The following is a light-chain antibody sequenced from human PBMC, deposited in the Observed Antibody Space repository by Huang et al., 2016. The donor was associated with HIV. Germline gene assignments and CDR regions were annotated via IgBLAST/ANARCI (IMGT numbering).Light chain of an antibody. CDR2: NAS. V-gene: IGKV3-11*01. Sequence: EIVLTQFPATLSLSPGETATLSCRATQNLNSYLAWYQQKPGQDPSLLIYNASNSAPGIPARFSGSGSETDFNLTISSLKPEDFAIYYCQQRSKSLTFGGGTTVEIK. J-gene: IGKJ4*01. CDR3: QQRSKSLT. CDR1: QNLNSY.